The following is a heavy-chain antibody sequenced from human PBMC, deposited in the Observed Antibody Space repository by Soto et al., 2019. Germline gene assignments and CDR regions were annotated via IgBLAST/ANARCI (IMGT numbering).Heavy chain of an antibody. V-gene: IGHV3-13*01. D-gene: IGHD3-3*01. Sequence: GGSLRLSCAASGFTFSSYDMHWVRQATVKGLEWVSAIGTAGDTYYPGSVKGRFTISRENAKNSLYLQMNSLRAEDTAVYYCARGALRFLEWLRCYGMDVWGKGTTVTVYS. J-gene: IGHJ6*04. CDR1: GFTFSSYD. CDR2: IGTAGDT. CDR3: ARGALRFLEWLRCYGMDV.